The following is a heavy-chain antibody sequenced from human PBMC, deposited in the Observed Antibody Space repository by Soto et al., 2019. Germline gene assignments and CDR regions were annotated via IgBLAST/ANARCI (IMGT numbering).Heavy chain of an antibody. CDR2: ISYDGSNK. CDR3: AKHSGRYYYDSSGYYSLDY. D-gene: IGHD3-22*01. V-gene: IGHV3-30*18. CDR1: GFTFSSYD. J-gene: IGHJ4*02. Sequence: QVQLVESGGGVVQPGRSLRLSCAASGFTFSSYDMHWVRQAPGKGLEWVAVISYDGSNKYYADSVKGRFTISRDNSKKSLXXQMNSLRPDDTAVYYCAKHSGRYYYDSSGYYSLDYWGQGTLVTVSS.